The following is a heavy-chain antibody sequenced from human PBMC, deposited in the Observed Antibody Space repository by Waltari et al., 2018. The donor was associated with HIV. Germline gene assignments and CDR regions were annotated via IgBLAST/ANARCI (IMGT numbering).Heavy chain of an antibody. CDR1: GFTFMSSW. V-gene: IGHV3-7*01. CDR3: ARADYDFWSGSVYYYYGMDV. Sequence: EVKLVEYGGGLVQPGGALRLSCEAFGFTFMSSWLSWVSRAPGKGLEWVANIKQDGSEKYYVDSVKGRFTISRDNAKNSLYLQMNSLRAEDTAVYYCARADYDFWSGSVYYYYGMDVWGQGTTVTVSS. CDR2: IKQDGSEK. D-gene: IGHD3-3*01. J-gene: IGHJ6*02.